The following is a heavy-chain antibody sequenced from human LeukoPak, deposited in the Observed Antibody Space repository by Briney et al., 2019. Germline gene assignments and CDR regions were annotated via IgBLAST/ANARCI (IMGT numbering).Heavy chain of an antibody. CDR2: INPSGGST. CDR3: ARMGTSSGWYGEFDY. CDR1: GYTFTSYY. Sequence: ASVKVSCKASGYTFTSYYMHWVRQAPGQGLEWMGIINPSGGSTSYAQKFQGRVTMTRDTSTSTVYMELSSLRSEDTAVYYCARMGTSSGWYGEFDYWGQGTLVTVSS. V-gene: IGHV1-46*01. J-gene: IGHJ4*02. D-gene: IGHD6-19*01.